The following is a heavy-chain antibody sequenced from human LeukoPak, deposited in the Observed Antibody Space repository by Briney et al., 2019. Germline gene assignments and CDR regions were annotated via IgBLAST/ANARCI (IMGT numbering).Heavy chain of an antibody. CDR2: IHRSGDI. D-gene: IGHD5-18*01. V-gene: IGHV4-4*02. CDR1: GASVSSNNW. Sequence: PSGTLSLTCAVSGASVSSNNWWTWVRQPPGEGLEWIGEIHRSGDIKYSPSLQTRVTISMDRSMNHLSLNLNTVTAADTAVYFCATRDQSRTDVVPHDYWGQGALVTVSS. CDR3: ATRDQSRTDVVPHDY. J-gene: IGHJ4*02.